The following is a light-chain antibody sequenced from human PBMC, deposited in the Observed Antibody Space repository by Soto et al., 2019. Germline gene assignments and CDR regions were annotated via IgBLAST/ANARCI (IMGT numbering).Light chain of an antibody. Sequence: EIVLTQSPGTLSLSPGERATLSCRASQSVSNSYLAWYQQKPGQAPRLLNYGASSSATGIPDRFSGSGSGTCCTLTSSRMEPEYFAVYYCQHYGSLPRTFGQGTKVEIK. J-gene: IGKJ1*01. V-gene: IGKV3-20*01. CDR1: QSVSNSY. CDR3: QHYGSLPRT. CDR2: GAS.